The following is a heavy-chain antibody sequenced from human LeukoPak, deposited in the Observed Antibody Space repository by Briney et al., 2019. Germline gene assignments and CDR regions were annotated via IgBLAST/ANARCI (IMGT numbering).Heavy chain of an antibody. CDR1: GFTFNNYA. CDR3: SKDGIGGIYYDSSGYFDY. V-gene: IGHV3-23*01. J-gene: IGHJ4*02. CDR2: ISGRGGST. D-gene: IGHD3-22*01. Sequence: PGGSLRLSCAASGFTFNNYAMSWVRQAPGKGREWVSAISGRGGSTYYADPLKGRFTISRDNSKNTLYLQMNSLRAEDTALYYCSKDGIGGIYYDSSGYFDYWGQGTLVTVSS.